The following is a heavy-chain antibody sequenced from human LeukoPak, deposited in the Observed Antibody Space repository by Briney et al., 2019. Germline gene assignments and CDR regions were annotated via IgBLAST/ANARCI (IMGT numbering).Heavy chain of an antibody. J-gene: IGHJ3*02. CDR3: ARRHGAAAGDAFDI. Sequence: SETLSPTCTVSGGSISNYYWSWIRKPARTGLEWIGRIYSSGSTNYNPSLKSRVTMSVDTSKNQFSLELSSVTAADTAMYYCARRHGAAAGDAFDIWGQGTMVTVSS. V-gene: IGHV4-4*07. CDR1: GGSISNYY. D-gene: IGHD6-13*01. CDR2: IYSSGST.